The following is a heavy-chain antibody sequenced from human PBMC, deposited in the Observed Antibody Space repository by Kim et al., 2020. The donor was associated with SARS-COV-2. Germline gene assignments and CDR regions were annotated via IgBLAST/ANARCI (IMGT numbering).Heavy chain of an antibody. J-gene: IGHJ4*02. V-gene: IGHV3-30*18. CDR1: GFILSNYG. D-gene: IGHD2-8*02. CDR3: AKDRSATWSLDY. CDR2: ISNDGGIK. Sequence: GGSLRLSCAASGFILSNYGMHWVRQAPGKGLQWVTFISNDGGIKYYADSVKGRFTISRDNSKSTMYLQMNSLTPEDTAVYYCAKDRSATWSLDYWGQGTLVTVSS.